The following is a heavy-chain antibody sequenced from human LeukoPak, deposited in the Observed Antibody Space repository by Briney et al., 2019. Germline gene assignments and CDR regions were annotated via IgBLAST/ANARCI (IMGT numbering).Heavy chain of an antibody. J-gene: IGHJ6*02. CDR3: ARGGYCSSTSCYRPNYYYGMDV. CDR2: INHSGST. D-gene: IGHD2-2*01. V-gene: IGHV4-34*01. Sequence: SETLSLTCAVYGGSFSGYYWSWIRQPPGKGLEWIGEINHSGSTNYNPSLKSRVTISVDTPKNQFSLKPSSVTAADTAVYYCARGGYCSSTSCYRPNYYYGMDVWGQGTTVTVSS. CDR1: GGSFSGYY.